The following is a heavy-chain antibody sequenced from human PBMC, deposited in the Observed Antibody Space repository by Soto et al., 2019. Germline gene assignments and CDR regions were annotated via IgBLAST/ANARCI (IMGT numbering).Heavy chain of an antibody. V-gene: IGHV3-23*01. CDR2: IIGSGVST. D-gene: IGHD6-19*01. CDR1: GFTFVSYS. J-gene: IGHJ5*02. Sequence: GGSVRLSCAASGFTFVSYSINWVRQAPWKGLELLSYIIGSGVSTYYADSVQGRFTISRENSRNTLYLHMNSLRVEETAVYYCAKERWLAPCGQGALV. CDR3: AKERWLAP.